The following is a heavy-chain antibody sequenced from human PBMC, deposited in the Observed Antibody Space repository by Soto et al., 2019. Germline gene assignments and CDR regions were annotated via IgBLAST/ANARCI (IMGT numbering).Heavy chain of an antibody. CDR1: GGTFSNYA. J-gene: IGHJ6*02. Sequence: QVQLVQSGAEVKKPGSSVKVSCKASGGTFSNYAFSWVRQAPGQGLEWLGGIMPIFGRPDYAQKFRDRVTITADEPXXXDXVELSSLGSEDTAVYYCAIWGKEAGIGGNYYYGMDVWGQGTTVTVSS. V-gene: IGHV1-69*12. CDR3: AIWGKEAGIGGNYYYGMDV. D-gene: IGHD3-16*01. CDR2: IMPIFGRP.